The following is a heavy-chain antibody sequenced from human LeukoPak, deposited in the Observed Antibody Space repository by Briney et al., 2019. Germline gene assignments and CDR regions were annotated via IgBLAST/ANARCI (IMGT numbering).Heavy chain of an antibody. V-gene: IGHV4-34*01. CDR1: GGSFSVYY. CDR2: INHIGST. Sequence: AQSLSLAYPVYGGSFSVYYCSWIRQPPGKWMECIGEINHIGSTNYNPPLKGRSPLSVDTSKNQFSLKLSSVSAADTAVYYCARGSLYYDFWSGYIRSEYFQHWGQGTLVTVSS. D-gene: IGHD3-3*01. J-gene: IGHJ1*01. CDR3: ARGSLYYDFWSGYIRSEYFQH.